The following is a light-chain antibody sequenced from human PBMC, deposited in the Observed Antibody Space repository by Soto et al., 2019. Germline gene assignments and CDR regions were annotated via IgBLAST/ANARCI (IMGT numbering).Light chain of an antibody. V-gene: IGLV2-23*01. CDR3: CSSAPESTYV. J-gene: IGLJ1*01. CDR1: SDDVGAYNS. CDR2: KGT. Sequence: QYVLAQPASVSGSPGQSITISCTWTSDDVGAYNSVSWYQQLPHKAPQVILYKGTQRPSGVSSRFSGSTSGNAASLTISGLQADDEADYFCCSSAPESTYVFGTGTKVTVL.